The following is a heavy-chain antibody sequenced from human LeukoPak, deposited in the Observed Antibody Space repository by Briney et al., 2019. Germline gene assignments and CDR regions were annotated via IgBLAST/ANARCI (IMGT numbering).Heavy chain of an antibody. Sequence: SVKVSCKASGGTFSSYAISWVRQAPGQGFEWMGGIIPIFGTANYAQKFQGRVTITTDESTGTAYMELSSLRSEDTAVYYCAREVSDFWSGSGYMDVWGKGTTVTVSS. CDR1: GGTFSSYA. CDR2: IIPIFGTA. J-gene: IGHJ6*03. V-gene: IGHV1-69*05. D-gene: IGHD3-3*01. CDR3: AREVSDFWSGSGYMDV.